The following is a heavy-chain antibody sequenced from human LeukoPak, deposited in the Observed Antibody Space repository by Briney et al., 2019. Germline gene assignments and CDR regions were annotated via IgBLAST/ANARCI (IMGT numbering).Heavy chain of an antibody. J-gene: IGHJ4*02. D-gene: IGHD5-12*01. Sequence: GALRLSCAASGFTFSNYGMHWVRQAPGKGLEWVAVIWYDGSKKYYADSVKGRFTISRDSSKNTLYPQMNSLSAEDTAVYYCARDSRGATGLDYWGQGTLVTVSS. CDR1: GFTFSNYG. V-gene: IGHV3-33*01. CDR2: IWYDGSKK. CDR3: ARDSRGATGLDY.